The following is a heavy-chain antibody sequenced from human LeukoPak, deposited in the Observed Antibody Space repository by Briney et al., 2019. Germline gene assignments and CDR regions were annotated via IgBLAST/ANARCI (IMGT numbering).Heavy chain of an antibody. J-gene: IGHJ5*01. CDR1: GFTFSTFS. Sequence: PGGSLRLSCAASGFTFSTFSMSWVRQAPGKGLEWVLYISTGSAVIYYADSVRGRFTISRDDARNSVSLQMNSLRADDTAVYYCARDVGYCSGGSCYRWFASWGQGTLVTVSS. CDR2: ISTGSAVI. CDR3: ARDVGYCSGGSCYRWFAS. D-gene: IGHD2-15*01. V-gene: IGHV3-48*01.